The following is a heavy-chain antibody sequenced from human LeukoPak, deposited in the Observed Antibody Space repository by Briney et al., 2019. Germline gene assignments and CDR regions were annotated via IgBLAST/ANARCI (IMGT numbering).Heavy chain of an antibody. D-gene: IGHD2-15*01. CDR3: ARDLSEKYSIDY. Sequence: GRSLRLSFAASGFSFSGYAIHWVRQAPGKGLEWVAFISYDGSIKYYPDSVKAGCTISRDNSKNTLNLQINSLRAEDTAVYYCARDLSEKYSIDYWGQGTLVTVSS. V-gene: IGHV3-30-3*01. J-gene: IGHJ4*02. CDR2: ISYDGSIK. CDR1: GFSFSGYA.